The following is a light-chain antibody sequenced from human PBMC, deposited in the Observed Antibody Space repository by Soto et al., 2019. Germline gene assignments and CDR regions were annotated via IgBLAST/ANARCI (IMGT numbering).Light chain of an antibody. Sequence: QSALTQAASASGSPGQSITISCTGTSSDIGAYDFVSWYQQHPGKAPKLMIFEVSNRPSGVSNRFSGSKSGNTASLTISGLQAEDEADYYCASHTSSGTWVFGGGTKLTVL. CDR3: ASHTSSGTWV. V-gene: IGLV2-14*01. J-gene: IGLJ3*02. CDR2: EVS. CDR1: SSDIGAYDF.